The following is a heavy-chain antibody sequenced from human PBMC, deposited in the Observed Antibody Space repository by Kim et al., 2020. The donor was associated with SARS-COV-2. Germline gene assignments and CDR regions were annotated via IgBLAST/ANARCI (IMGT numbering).Heavy chain of an antibody. Sequence: GGSLRLSCAASGFTFDDYTMHWVRQAPGKGLEWVSLIIWDGGSTYYADSVKGRFTISRDNSKNSLYLQMNSLRTEDTALYYCAKDFGAARPRWYFDLWGRGTLVTVSS. J-gene: IGHJ2*01. CDR1: GFTFDDYT. V-gene: IGHV3-43*01. CDR2: IIWDGGST. D-gene: IGHD6-6*01. CDR3: AKDFGAARPRWYFDL.